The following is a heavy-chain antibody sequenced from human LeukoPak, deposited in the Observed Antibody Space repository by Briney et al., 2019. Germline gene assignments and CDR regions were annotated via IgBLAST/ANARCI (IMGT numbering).Heavy chain of an antibody. J-gene: IGHJ3*02. CDR1: GYTFTGYY. Sequence: ASVKVSCKASGYTFTGYYMHWVRQAPGQGLEWMGWINPNSGGTNYAQKFQGRVTMTRDTSISTAYMELSRLRSDDTAVYYCARERLRYFDWSDPDAFDIWGQGTMVTVSS. D-gene: IGHD3-9*01. CDR3: ARERLRYFDWSDPDAFDI. V-gene: IGHV1-2*02. CDR2: INPNSGGT.